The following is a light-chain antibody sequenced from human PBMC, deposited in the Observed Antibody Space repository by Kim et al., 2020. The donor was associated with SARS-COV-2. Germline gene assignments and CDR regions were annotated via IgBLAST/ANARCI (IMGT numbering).Light chain of an antibody. CDR3: QQYGSSPWT. V-gene: IGKV3-20*01. Sequence: SPVERPTLSCRASQSVSSSYLAWYQQKPGQAPRLLMYGASSRATGIPDRFSGSGSGTDFTLTISRLEPEDFAVYYCQQYGSSPWTFGQGTKVEIK. CDR1: QSVSSSY. J-gene: IGKJ1*01. CDR2: GAS.